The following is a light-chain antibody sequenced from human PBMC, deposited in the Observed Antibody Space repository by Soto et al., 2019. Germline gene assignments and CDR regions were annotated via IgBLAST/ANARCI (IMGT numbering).Light chain of an antibody. Sequence: AIRMTQSPSSFSASXXDXXTITCRASQGISSYLAWYQQKPGKAPKLLIYAASTLQSGVPSRFSGSGSGTDFTLTISCLQSEDFATYYCQQYYSYPSTFGQGTKLEIK. CDR1: QGISSY. CDR3: QQYYSYPST. V-gene: IGKV1-8*01. J-gene: IGKJ2*02. CDR2: AAS.